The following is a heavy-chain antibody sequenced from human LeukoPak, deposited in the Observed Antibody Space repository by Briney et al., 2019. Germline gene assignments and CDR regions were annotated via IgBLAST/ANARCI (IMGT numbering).Heavy chain of an antibody. CDR3: ARVGYCSGAACYSPSYYYGMDV. J-gene: IGHJ6*02. CDR2: TIASGGST. Sequence: GGSLRLSCAASGFTFSSYAMTWVRQAPGKGLEWVSSTIASGGSTYYADSVKGRFTISRDNSKNTLYLQMNSLRAEDTAVYYCARVGYCSGAACYSPSYYYGMDVWGQGTTVTVSS. V-gene: IGHV3-23*01. D-gene: IGHD2-15*01. CDR1: GFTFSSYA.